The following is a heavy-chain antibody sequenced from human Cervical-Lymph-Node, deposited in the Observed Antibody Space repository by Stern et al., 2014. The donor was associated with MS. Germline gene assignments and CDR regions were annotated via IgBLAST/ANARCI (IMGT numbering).Heavy chain of an antibody. J-gene: IGHJ6*02. V-gene: IGHV5-51*01. CDR1: GYSFNIYW. Sequence: EVQLVESGAEVKKPGESLTISCKGFGYSFNIYWLAWVRQRPGKGLEWMGIIYPDDSDTGYSPSFQGQVTFSVDKSLSTAYLQWSSLKPSDTATYFCARRGMDVWGQGTSVTVSS. CDR3: ARRGMDV. CDR2: IYPDDSDT.